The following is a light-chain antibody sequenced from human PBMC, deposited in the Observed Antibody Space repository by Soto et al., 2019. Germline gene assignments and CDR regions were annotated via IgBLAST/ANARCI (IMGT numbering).Light chain of an antibody. J-gene: IGLJ3*02. CDR1: NSNIGTNA. CDR2: NNN. CDR3: ATWDDTLRSLV. V-gene: IGLV1-44*01. Sequence: QSVLTQPPSASGTPGQRVTISCSGSNSNIGTNAVNWYQQIPGTAPKLLIYNNNQRPSGVPDRFSGSKSGTSASLTISGLHSDDEADYPCATWDDTLRSLVFGGGTKLTVL.